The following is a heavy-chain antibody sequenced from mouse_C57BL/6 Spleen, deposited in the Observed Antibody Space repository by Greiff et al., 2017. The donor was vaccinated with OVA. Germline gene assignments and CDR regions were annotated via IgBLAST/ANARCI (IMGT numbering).Heavy chain of an antibody. CDR3: ARSGISYNYFDY. D-gene: IGHD1-1*01. V-gene: IGHV7-3*01. Sequence: EVQVVESGGGLVQPGGSLSLSCAASGFTFTDYYMSWVRQPPGKALEWLGFIRNKANGYTTEYSASVKGRFTISRDTSQSILYLQMNALRAEDSATYYCARSGISYNYFDYWGQGTTLTVSS. CDR2: IRNKANGYTT. J-gene: IGHJ2*01. CDR1: GFTFTDYY.